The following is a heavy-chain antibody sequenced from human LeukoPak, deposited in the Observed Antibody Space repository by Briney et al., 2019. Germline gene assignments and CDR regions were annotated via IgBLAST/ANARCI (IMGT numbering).Heavy chain of an antibody. Sequence: GGSLRLSCAASGFTFSSYALHWVRQAPGKGLEWVSAISYSGSNKDYADSVKGRFTISRDNAKNSLYLQMNSLRAEDTAVYYCARFLEYSSSSYYYYGMDAWGQGTTVTVSS. CDR3: ARFLEYSSSSYYYYGMDA. V-gene: IGHV3-21*03. J-gene: IGHJ6*02. CDR1: GFTFSSYA. CDR2: ISYSGSNK. D-gene: IGHD6-6*01.